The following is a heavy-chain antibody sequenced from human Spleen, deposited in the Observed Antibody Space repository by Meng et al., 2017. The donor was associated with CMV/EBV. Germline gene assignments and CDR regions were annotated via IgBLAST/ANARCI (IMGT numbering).Heavy chain of an antibody. CDR1: GFSFSDYY. V-gene: IGHV3-11*04. J-gene: IGHJ5*01. CDR3: ARDSSAVHNWLDS. CDR2: ISSSGSIT. Sequence: GESLKISCAASGFSFSDYYMDWVRQAPGKGLEWVSYISSSGSITKYLDSLKGRFTISRDNAKNSLFLQMNSLTVEDTAVYYCARDSSAVHNWLDSWGQGTLVTSPQ. D-gene: IGHD1-26*01.